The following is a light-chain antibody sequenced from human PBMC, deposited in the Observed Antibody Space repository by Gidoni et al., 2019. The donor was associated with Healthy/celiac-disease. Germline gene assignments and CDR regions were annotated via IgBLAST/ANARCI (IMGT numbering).Light chain of an antibody. CDR3: QQRSNWPLT. J-gene: IGKJ4*01. Sequence: EIVFTPSPATLSFSPVERATLSCRASQSVISYLAWYQQKPGQAPRLLIYDASNRATGIPARFSGSGSGTDFNLTISSLEPEDFAVYYWQQRSNWPLTFGGGTKVEIK. CDR1: QSVISY. CDR2: DAS. V-gene: IGKV3-11*01.